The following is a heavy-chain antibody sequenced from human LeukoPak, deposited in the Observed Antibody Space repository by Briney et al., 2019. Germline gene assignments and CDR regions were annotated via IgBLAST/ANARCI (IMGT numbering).Heavy chain of an antibody. J-gene: IGHJ4*02. V-gene: IGHV3-74*01. Sequence: GGSLRLSCAASGFTFSDYYMHWVRQAPGKGLVWVSHINGDGSSTNHADSVKGRFTISRDNAKNSVYLQMNSLRAGDTAMYYCVRDSYSGSDTAPDYWGQGTLVTISS. D-gene: IGHD5-12*01. CDR3: VRDSYSGSDTAPDY. CDR1: GFTFSDYY. CDR2: INGDGSST.